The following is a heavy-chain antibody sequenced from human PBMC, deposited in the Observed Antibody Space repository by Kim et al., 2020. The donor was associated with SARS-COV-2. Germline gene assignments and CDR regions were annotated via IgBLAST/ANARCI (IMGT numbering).Heavy chain of an antibody. CDR2: ITQDGIAK. Sequence: GGSLRLSCAASGFTFNNYWMSWVRQAPGEGLECVANITQDGIAKYYVGSVKGRFTVSRDNAENSLYLQMSGLRAEDTAVYYCARDISESKDAFDIWGQGTMVTVSS. D-gene: IGHD4-4*01. CDR1: GFTFNNYW. CDR3: ARDISESKDAFDI. J-gene: IGHJ3*02. V-gene: IGHV3-7*03.